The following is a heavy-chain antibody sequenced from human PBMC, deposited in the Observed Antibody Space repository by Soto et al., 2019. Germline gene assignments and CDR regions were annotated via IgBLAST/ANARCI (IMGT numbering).Heavy chain of an antibody. J-gene: IGHJ6*02. CDR2: ISYDGSNK. V-gene: IGHV3-30-3*01. CDR1: GFTFSSYA. CDR3: ARENAIFGVVIPYYYYGMDV. Sequence: GGSLRLSCAASGFTFSSYAMHWVRQAPGKGLEWVAVISYDGSNKYYADSVKGRFTISRDNSKNTLYLQMNSLRAEDTAVYYCARENAIFGVVIPYYYYGMDVWGQGTTVTVSS. D-gene: IGHD3-3*01.